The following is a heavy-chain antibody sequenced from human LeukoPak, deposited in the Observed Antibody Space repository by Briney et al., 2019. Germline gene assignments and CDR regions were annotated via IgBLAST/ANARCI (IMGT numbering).Heavy chain of an antibody. CDR1: GFSFNNYA. CDR2: ISGSAETT. J-gene: IGHJ3*01. D-gene: IGHD6-19*01. Sequence: GGSLRLSCAASGFSFNNYAMSWVRQAPGKGPEWVSPISGSAETTYYADSVKGRLTISRDNSKNTVYLQINSLRTEDTARYYCAKTHWLLGALDLWGQGTLVTVS. CDR3: AKTHWLLGALDL. V-gene: IGHV3-23*01.